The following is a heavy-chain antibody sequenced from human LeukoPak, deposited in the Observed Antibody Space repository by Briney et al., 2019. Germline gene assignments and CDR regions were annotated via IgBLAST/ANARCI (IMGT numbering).Heavy chain of an antibody. D-gene: IGHD1-26*01. CDR1: GGSFSGYY. J-gene: IGHJ3*02. V-gene: IGHV4-34*01. CDR2: INHSGSA. Sequence: PSETLSLTCAVYGGSFSGYYWSWIRQPPGKGLEWIGEINHSGSANYNPSLKSRVTISVDTSKNQFSLKLSSVTAADTAVYYCATLWRLGASTGEAFDIWGQGTMVTVSS. CDR3: ATLWRLGASTGEAFDI.